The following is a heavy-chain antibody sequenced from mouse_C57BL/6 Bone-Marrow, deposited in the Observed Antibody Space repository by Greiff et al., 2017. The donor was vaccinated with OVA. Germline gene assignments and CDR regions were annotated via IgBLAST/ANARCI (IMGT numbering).Heavy chain of an antibody. CDR3: AKNGWPYYYDY. CDR2: ICRGGST. V-gene: IGHV2-5*01. CDR1: GFSLTSYG. Sequence: VKLVESGPGLVQPSQSLSITCTVSGFSLTSYGVHWVRQSPGKGLEWLGVICRGGSTDYNAAFLSRLSITRDNSKSQVFFKMNSLQADDSARYYGAKNGWPYYYDYWGKGTTLTVSS. D-gene: IGHD2-3*01. J-gene: IGHJ2*01.